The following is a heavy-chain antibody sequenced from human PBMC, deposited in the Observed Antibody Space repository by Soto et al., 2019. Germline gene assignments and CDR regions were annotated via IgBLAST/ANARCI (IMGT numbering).Heavy chain of an antibody. CDR2: ISGRGTTT. CDR1: GFSFGSYS. D-gene: IGHD2-2*01. V-gene: IGHV3-48*02. CDR3: ARLGYCSSATCKYYFYYYGMDV. Sequence: LRLSCEASGFSFGSYSMDWVRQAPGKGLEWVSFISGRGTTTYYADSVKGRFTVSRDNAKNSLSLEVNSLRDEDTAVYYCARLGYCSSATCKYYFYYYGMDVWGQGTTVTVSS. J-gene: IGHJ6*02.